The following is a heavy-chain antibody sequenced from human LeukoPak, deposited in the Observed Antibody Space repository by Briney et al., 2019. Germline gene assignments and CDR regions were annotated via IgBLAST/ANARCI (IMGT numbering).Heavy chain of an antibody. D-gene: IGHD2-2*01. V-gene: IGHV1-2*02. J-gene: IGHJ4*02. CDR1: GYTFTGYY. Sequence: GASVKVSCKASGYTFTGYYMHWVRQAPGQGLEWMGWINPNSGGTNYAQKFQGRVTMTRDTSISTAYMELSRLRSDGTAVYYCARELKVVVVPAAIPGYWGQGTLVTVSS. CDR3: ARELKVVVVPAAIPGY. CDR2: INPNSGGT.